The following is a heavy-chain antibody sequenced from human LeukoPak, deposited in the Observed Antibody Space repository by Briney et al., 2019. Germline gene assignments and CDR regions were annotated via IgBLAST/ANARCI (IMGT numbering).Heavy chain of an antibody. Sequence: SETLSLTCTVSGASISSGSYYWSWIRQPPGKGLEWIGHIYHTGSTYYNPSLKSRVTISVDRSKNQFSLKLSSVTAADTAVYYCARHPLASWPFDYWGQGTLVTVSS. CDR3: ARHPLASWPFDY. V-gene: IGHV4-30-2*01. CDR2: IYHTGST. CDR1: GASISSGSYY. J-gene: IGHJ4*02. D-gene: IGHD2-2*01.